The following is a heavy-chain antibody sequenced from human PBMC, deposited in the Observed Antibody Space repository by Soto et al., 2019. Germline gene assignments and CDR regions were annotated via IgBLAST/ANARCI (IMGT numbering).Heavy chain of an antibody. Sequence: QVQLVQSGAEVKKPGSSVKVSCKASGGTFSSYTISWVRQAPGQGLEWMGRIIPILGIANYAQKFQGRVTISAEKSAGTAYRELSSPGSEDTVVYYWARVGRATTAYCYFDLWGRGTLVTVSS. CDR2: IIPILGIA. J-gene: IGHJ2*01. CDR1: GGTFSSYT. V-gene: IGHV1-69*02. CDR3: ARVGRATTAYCYFDL. D-gene: IGHD5-12*01.